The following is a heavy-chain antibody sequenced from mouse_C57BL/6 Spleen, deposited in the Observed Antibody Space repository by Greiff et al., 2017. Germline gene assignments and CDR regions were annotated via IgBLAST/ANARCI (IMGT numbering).Heavy chain of an antibody. J-gene: IGHJ2*01. CDR2: ISSGGDYI. CDR1: GFTFSSYA. CDR3: TREGYDYGFDY. Sequence: EVKLVESGEGLVKPGGSLKLSCAASGFTFSSYAMSWVRQTPEKRLEWVAYISSGGDYIYYADTVKGRFTISRDNARNTLYLQMSSLKSEDTAMYYCTREGYDYGFDYWGQGTTLTVSS. D-gene: IGHD2-4*01. V-gene: IGHV5-9-1*02.